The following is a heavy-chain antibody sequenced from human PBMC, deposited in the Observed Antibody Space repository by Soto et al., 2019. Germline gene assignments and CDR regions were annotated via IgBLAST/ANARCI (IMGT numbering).Heavy chain of an antibody. D-gene: IGHD3-10*01. V-gene: IGHV3-74*01. J-gene: IGHJ6*02. CDR3: ARDLGGSGSYYNYGMDV. CDR2: INSDGSST. Sequence: GGSLRLSCAASGFTFSSYWKHWVRQAPGKGLVWVSRINSDGSSTSYADSVKGRFTISRDNAKNTLYLQMNSLRAEDTAVYYCARDLGGSGSYYNYGMDVWGQGTTVTVSS. CDR1: GFTFSSYW.